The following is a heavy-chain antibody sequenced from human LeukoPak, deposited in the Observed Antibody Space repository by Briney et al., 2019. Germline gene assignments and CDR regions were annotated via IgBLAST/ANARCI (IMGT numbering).Heavy chain of an antibody. CDR3: ARVYCSSTSCYTGGNTFDY. CDR2: INHSGST. CDR1: GGSFSGYY. V-gene: IGHV4-34*01. J-gene: IGHJ4*02. D-gene: IGHD2-2*02. Sequence: SETLSLTCAVYGGSFSGYYWSWIRQPPGKGLEWIGEINHSGSTNYNPSLKSRVTISVDTSKTQFSLKLSSVTAPDTAVYYCARVYCSSTSCYTGGNTFDYWGQGTLVTVSS.